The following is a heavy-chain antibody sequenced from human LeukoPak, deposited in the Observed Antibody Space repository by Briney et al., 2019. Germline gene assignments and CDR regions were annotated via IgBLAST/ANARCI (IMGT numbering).Heavy chain of an antibody. D-gene: IGHD5-12*01. J-gene: IGHJ4*02. CDR1: GFTFSSYA. Sequence: GGTLRLSCAASGFTFSSYALSWVRKPPGTGLEWVSAISGSGGSTYYADSVKGRFTISRDNSKNTLYLQMNSLRAEDTAVYYCAKDTGGYESYFDYWGQGTLVTVSS. CDR2: ISGSGGST. CDR3: AKDTGGYESYFDY. V-gene: IGHV3-23*01.